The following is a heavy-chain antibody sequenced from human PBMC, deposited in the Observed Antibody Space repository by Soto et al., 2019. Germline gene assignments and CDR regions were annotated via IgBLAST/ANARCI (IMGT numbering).Heavy chain of an antibody. V-gene: IGHV1-69*01. CDR2: IIPIFGTA. CDR1: GGTFSSYA. Sequence: QVQLVQSGAEVKKPGSSVKVSCKASGGTFSSYAISWVRQAPGQGLEWMGGIIPIFGTANYAQKFQGRVTITPDESTSTAYMELSSLRSEDTAVYYCARGGDIVVVPADYYYYGMDVWGQGTTVTVSS. CDR3: ARGGDIVVVPADYYYYGMDV. J-gene: IGHJ6*02. D-gene: IGHD2-2*01.